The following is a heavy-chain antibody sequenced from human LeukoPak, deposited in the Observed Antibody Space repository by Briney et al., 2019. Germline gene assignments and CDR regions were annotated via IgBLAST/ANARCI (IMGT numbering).Heavy chain of an antibody. J-gene: IGHJ4*02. V-gene: IGHV3-53*01. CDR3: ARCTTGRTFGSLREIKRSREIDY. CDR2: ISKDGSTS. D-gene: IGHD1-1*01. CDR1: GFTVSSNY. Sequence: GGSLRLSCAASGFTVSSNYMSWVRQAPGKGLVWVPVISKDGSTSVYADSVRGRLTISRDNAKNTLYLQMNSLRVEDTAVYYCARCTTGRTFGSLREIKRSREIDYWGQGTLVTVSS.